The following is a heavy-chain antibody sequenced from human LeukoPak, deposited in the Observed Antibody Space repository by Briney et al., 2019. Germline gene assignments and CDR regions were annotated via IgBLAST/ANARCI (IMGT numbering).Heavy chain of an antibody. CDR1: GFNFSAYS. J-gene: IGHJ4*02. Sequence: PGGSLRLSCAASGFNFSAYSMNWVHQAPGKGLKWVSSITGSGLTTYYADSVRGRFTISRDNSKNTLYLQMNSLRAEDTAVYYCAKDLSPGPDWGQGILVTDSS. CDR2: ITGSGLTT. V-gene: IGHV3-23*01. CDR3: AKDLSPGPD.